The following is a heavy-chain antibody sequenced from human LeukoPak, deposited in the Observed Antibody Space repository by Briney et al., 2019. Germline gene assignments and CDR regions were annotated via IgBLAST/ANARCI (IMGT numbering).Heavy chain of an antibody. CDR1: GGSFSGYY. D-gene: IGHD5-18*01. J-gene: IGHJ4*02. V-gene: IGHV4-34*01. CDR2: INHSGST. Sequence: KPSETLSLTCAVYGGSFSGYYWSWIRQPPGKGLEWIGEINHSGSTNYNPSLKSRVTISVDTSKNQFSLKLSSVTAADTAVYYCVSLPYSYGNFDYWGQGTLVTVSS. CDR3: VSLPYSYGNFDY.